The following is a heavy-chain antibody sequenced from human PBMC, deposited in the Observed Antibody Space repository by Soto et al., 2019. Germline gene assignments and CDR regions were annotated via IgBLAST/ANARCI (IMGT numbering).Heavy chain of an antibody. CDR2: IYPGDSDT. CDR3: MRQLGVDADNWFHP. J-gene: IGHJ5*02. CDR1: GYIFTSYW. D-gene: IGHD2-8*01. V-gene: IGHV5-51*01. Sequence: PGESLKISCVGSGYIFTSYWIGWFLQMPGKGLEWMGIIYPGDSDTRYSPSFRGQVTISADKSMNTAYLQWSSLKASDTAMYYCMRQLGVDADNWFHPWGQGTLVTVSS.